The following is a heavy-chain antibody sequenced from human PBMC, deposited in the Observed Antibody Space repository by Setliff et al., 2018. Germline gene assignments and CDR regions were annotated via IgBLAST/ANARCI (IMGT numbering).Heavy chain of an antibody. CDR1: GYSISSGYY. D-gene: IGHD2-15*01. V-gene: IGHV4-38-2*01. CDR2: IYHSGST. CDR3: ARVTDFGYCSGGSCPPQNWFDP. Sequence: TSETLSLTCAVSGYSISSGYYWGWIRQPPGKGLEWIGSIYHSGSTYYNPSLKSRVTISVDTSKNQFSLKLSSVTAADTAVYYCARVTDFGYCSGGSCPPQNWFDPWGQGTPVTVSS. J-gene: IGHJ5*02.